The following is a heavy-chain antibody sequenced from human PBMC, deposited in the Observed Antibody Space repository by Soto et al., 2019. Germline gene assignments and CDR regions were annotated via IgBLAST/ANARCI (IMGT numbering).Heavy chain of an antibody. V-gene: IGHV1-69*02. CDR2: IIPILGLA. Sequence: QVQLVQSGAEVKKPGSSVKVSCKASGGTFSSYTISWVRQAPGQGLEWMGRIIPILGLANYAQKFQGRVTISADTSTSTADMELSRLRSEDTAVYYWARDRYHSSGYSEKRLFDPWGQGTLVTVSS. CDR1: GGTFSSYT. D-gene: IGHD3-22*01. CDR3: ARDRYHSSGYSEKRLFDP. J-gene: IGHJ5*02.